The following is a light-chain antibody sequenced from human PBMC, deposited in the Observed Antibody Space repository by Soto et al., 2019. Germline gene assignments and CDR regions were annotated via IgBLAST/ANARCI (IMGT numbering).Light chain of an antibody. V-gene: IGKV3-20*01. CDR3: QQYGSTPPYT. CDR1: QSVSSSY. CDR2: GAS. J-gene: IGKJ2*01. Sequence: EIVLTQSPGTLSLSPGERATLSCRASQSVSSSYLAWYQQKPGQAPRLLIYGASNRATGIPDRFSASGSGTSFTPTLSGPETEDFAVYYCQQYGSTPPYTFGQGTKLEIK.